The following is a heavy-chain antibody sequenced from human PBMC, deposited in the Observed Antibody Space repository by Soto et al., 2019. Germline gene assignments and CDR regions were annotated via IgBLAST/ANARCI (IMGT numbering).Heavy chain of an antibody. V-gene: IGHV3-30*18. D-gene: IGHD6-13*01. Sequence: GGSLRLSCAASGFTFSSYGMHWVRQAPGKGLEWVAVISHDGSNKYYADSVKGRFTISRDNSKNTLFLQMNSLGAEDTAVYFCAKDLEQQLVLAYWGQGTLVTVSS. CDR1: GFTFSSYG. J-gene: IGHJ4*02. CDR3: AKDLEQQLVLAY. CDR2: ISHDGSNK.